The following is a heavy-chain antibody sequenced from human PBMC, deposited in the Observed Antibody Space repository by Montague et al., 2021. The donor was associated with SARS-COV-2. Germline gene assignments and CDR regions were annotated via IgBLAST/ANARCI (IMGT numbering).Heavy chain of an antibody. CDR3: AKLKRYFDSSGSPSAFDF. Sequence: ETLSLTCTVSGGSITNNIDDWAWIRQPPGKGLEWIGSIYYTGNTYYXXXLKSRVTISVVTSKNHCTLKLSSVTAAETAVYYCAKLKRYFDSSGSPSAFDFWGQGTKGTVSS. J-gene: IGHJ3*01. CDR1: GGSITNNIDD. CDR2: IYYTGNT. D-gene: IGHD3-22*01. V-gene: IGHV4-39*02.